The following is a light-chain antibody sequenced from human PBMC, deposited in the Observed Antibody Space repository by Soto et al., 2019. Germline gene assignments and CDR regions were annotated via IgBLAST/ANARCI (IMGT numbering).Light chain of an antibody. CDR2: EGS. J-gene: IGLJ2*01. CDR1: SSDVGSYNL. CDR3: SSYAGSGPSDVV. V-gene: IGLV2-23*01. Sequence: QSALTQPASVSGSPGQSITISCTGTSSDVGSYNLVSWYQQHPGKAPKLMIYEGSKRPSGVSDRFSGSKSGNTASLTISGLQAEDEADYYCSSYAGSGPSDVVFGGGTKVTVL.